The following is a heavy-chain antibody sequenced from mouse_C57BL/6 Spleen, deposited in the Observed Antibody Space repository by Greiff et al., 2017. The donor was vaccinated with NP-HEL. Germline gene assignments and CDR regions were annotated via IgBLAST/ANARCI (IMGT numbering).Heavy chain of an antibody. CDR2: IYPGDGDT. J-gene: IGHJ1*03. Sequence: QVQLKESGPELVKPGASVKISCKASGYAFSSSWMNWVKQRPGKGLEWIGRIYPGDGDTNYNGKFKGKATLTADKSSSTAYMQLSSLTSEDSAVYFCARSADYGNYGYFDVWGTGTTVTVSS. CDR1: GYAFSSSW. CDR3: ARSADYGNYGYFDV. D-gene: IGHD2-1*01. V-gene: IGHV1-82*01.